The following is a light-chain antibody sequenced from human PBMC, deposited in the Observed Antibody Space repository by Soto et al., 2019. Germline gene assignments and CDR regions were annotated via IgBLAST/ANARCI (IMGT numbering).Light chain of an antibody. Sequence: QSALTQPRSVSGSPGQAVTFSCTGTNRDVGGYNYVSWYQQHPDKAPKVIIYDVNKRPSGVPDRFSGSKSGNTASLTISGLQAEDEADYFCSSFAGSYTHVFGTGTKVTVL. CDR3: SSFAGSYTHV. V-gene: IGLV2-11*01. CDR1: NRDVGGYNY. CDR2: DVN. J-gene: IGLJ1*01.